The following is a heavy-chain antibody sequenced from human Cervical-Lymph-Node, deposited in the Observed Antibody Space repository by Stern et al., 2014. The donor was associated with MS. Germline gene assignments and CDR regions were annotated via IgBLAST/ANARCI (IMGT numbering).Heavy chain of an antibody. CDR3: ARDHSSGWYTGYYYYYGMDV. V-gene: IGHV3-33*01. J-gene: IGHJ6*02. D-gene: IGHD6-19*01. CDR2: IWYAGSNK. CDR1: GFTFSSYG. Sequence: VQLVESGGGVVQPGRSLRLSCAASGFTFSSYGMHWVRQAPGKGLEWVAVIWYAGSNKYYADSVKGRFTISRDNSKNTLYLQMNSLRAEDTAVYYCARDHSSGWYTGYYYYYGMDVWGQGTTVTVSS.